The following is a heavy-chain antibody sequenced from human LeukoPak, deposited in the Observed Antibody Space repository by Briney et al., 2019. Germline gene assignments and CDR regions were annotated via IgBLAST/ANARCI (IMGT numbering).Heavy chain of an antibody. V-gene: IGHV3-7*01. Sequence: PGGSLRLYCPASGFTFSSYWMSSVRQAPGKGLEWVAKIKQDGSEKYYVDSVKGRFTISRDNAKNSLYLQMNSLRAEDTAVYYCARIEGSRDGYNPDYWGQGTLVTVSS. D-gene: IGHD5-24*01. CDR1: GFTFSSYW. J-gene: IGHJ4*02. CDR2: IKQDGSEK. CDR3: ARIEGSRDGYNPDY.